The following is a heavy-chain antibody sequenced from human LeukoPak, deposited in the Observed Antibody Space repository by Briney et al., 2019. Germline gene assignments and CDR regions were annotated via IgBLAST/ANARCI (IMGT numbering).Heavy chain of an antibody. CDR2: IIPILGIA. D-gene: IGHD6-6*01. Sequence: SVKVSCKASGGTFSSYAISWVRQAPGQGLEWMGRIIPILGIANYAQKFQGRVTITADKSTSTAYMELSSLRSEDTAVYYCARGRYSSSSEYFDYWGQGTLVTVSS. V-gene: IGHV1-69*04. J-gene: IGHJ4*02. CDR3: ARGRYSSSSEYFDY. CDR1: GGTFSSYA.